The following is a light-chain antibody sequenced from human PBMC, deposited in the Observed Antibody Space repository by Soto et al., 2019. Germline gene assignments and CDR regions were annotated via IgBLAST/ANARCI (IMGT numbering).Light chain of an antibody. CDR2: AAS. V-gene: IGKV3-20*01. CDR1: QSVGTY. Sequence: EIVLTQSPGALSLSPGERATLSCRASQSVGTYLAWYQQKPGQAPRLLMYAASRRATGIPDRFSGEGSGTDFTLTISRLEPEDFAVYYCHQYGSTPPPFGGGTKVEIK. CDR3: HQYGSTPPP. J-gene: IGKJ4*01.